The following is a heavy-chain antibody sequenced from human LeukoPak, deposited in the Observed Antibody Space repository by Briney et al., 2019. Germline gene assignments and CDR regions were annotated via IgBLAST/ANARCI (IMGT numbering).Heavy chain of an antibody. D-gene: IGHD2-2*01. CDR2: INHSGST. CDR1: GGSISSSDW. J-gene: IGHJ6*02. Sequence: PSGTLSLTCAVSGGSISSSDWWSWVRQPPGKGLEWIGEINHSGSTNYNPSLKSRVTISVDTSKNQFSLKLSSVTAADTAVYSCARGLGYCSSTSCPTGNYYYYYGMDVWGQGTTVTVSS. CDR3: ARGLGYCSSTSCPTGNYYYYYGMDV. V-gene: IGHV4-4*02.